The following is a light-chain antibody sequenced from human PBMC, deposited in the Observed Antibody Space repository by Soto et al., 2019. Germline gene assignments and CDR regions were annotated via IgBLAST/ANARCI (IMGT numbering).Light chain of an antibody. J-gene: IGLJ2*01. CDR2: EVS. CDR3: SSYTGSTTHVI. Sequence: QSALTQPASVSGSPGQSITISCTGTSSDIGVYNYVSWYQQHPGKAPKLIIFEVSYRPSGVSNRFSGSKSGNTASLTISGLRAEDEADYYCSSYTGSTTHVIFGGGTKVTVL. CDR1: SSDIGVYNY. V-gene: IGLV2-14*01.